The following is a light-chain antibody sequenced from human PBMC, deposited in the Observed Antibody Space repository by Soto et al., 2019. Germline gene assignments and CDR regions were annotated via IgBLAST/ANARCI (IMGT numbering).Light chain of an antibody. CDR3: QLRSNWPPT. V-gene: IGKV3-11*01. CDR1: QSVSSY. Sequence: EIVLTQSPATLSLSPGEIATLSCRASQSVSSYLAWYQQKPGQAPRLLIYDASNRAPGIPARFSGSGSGTDFNLTISRLEPEDCAVYYCQLRSNWPPTFGQGTKVEIK. CDR2: DAS. J-gene: IGKJ1*01.